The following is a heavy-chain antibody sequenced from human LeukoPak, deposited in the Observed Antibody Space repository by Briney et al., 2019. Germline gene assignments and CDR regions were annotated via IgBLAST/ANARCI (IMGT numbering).Heavy chain of an antibody. CDR2: ICYDGSNK. CDR3: ATPGVAAAATPYSYYYAMDV. CDR1: GFTFSSYG. D-gene: IGHD6-13*01. J-gene: IGHJ6*02. Sequence: GGSLRLSCAASGFTFSSYGMHWVRQAPGKGLEWVAGICYDGSNKYYADSVKGRFTISRDNSKNTLYLQMNSLRAEDTAVYYCATPGVAAAATPYSYYYAMDVWGQGTPVTVSS. V-gene: IGHV3-33*01.